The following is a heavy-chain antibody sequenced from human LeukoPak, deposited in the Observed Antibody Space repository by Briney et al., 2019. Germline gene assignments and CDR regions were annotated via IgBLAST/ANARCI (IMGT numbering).Heavy chain of an antibody. V-gene: IGHV1-18*01. D-gene: IGHD2-2*02. Sequence: ASVKVSCKASGYTFTSYGISWVRQAPGQGLEWMGWISAYNGNTNSAQKLQGRVTMTTDTSTSTAYMELRSLRSDDTAVYYCARNLGYCSSTSCYTGWFDPWGQGTLVTVSS. J-gene: IGHJ5*02. CDR3: ARNLGYCSSTSCYTGWFDP. CDR1: GYTFTSYG. CDR2: ISAYNGNT.